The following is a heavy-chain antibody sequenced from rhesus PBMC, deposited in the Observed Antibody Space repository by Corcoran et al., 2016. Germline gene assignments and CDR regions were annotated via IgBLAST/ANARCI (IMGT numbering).Heavy chain of an antibody. CDR1: GFTFGSYA. CDR2: IIPLVGIK. Sequence: QVQLVQSGAEVKKPGASVKVSCKASGFTFGSYAISWVRQAPGQGREWKGVIIPLVGIKNYAEKFQGRVTITADTSTSTAYMELSSLRSEDTAVYYCALECTGSGCYAAFDYWGQGVLVTVSS. J-gene: IGHJ4*01. V-gene: IGHV1-198*02. D-gene: IGHD2-21*01. CDR3: ALECTGSGCYAAFDY.